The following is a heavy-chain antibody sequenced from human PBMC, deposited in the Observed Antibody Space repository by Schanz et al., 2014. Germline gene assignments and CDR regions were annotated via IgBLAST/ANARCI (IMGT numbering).Heavy chain of an antibody. CDR2: ISSSSRTI. CDR1: GFIFSSHS. V-gene: IGHV3-48*04. Sequence: EVQLVESGGGLVQRGGSLRLSCAASGFIFSSHSMKWVRQAPGKGLEWVSYISSSSRTIYYADSVKGRFTISRDNAKNSLYLQMNSLRPEDTAVYYCAKYGGELGVSFEYWGQGTLVTVSS. CDR3: AKYGGELGVSFEY. J-gene: IGHJ4*02. D-gene: IGHD7-27*01.